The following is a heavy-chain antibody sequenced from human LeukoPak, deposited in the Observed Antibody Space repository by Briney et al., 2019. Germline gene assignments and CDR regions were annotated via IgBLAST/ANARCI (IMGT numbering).Heavy chain of an antibody. J-gene: IGHJ6*03. Sequence: SVKVSCKASGGTFSSYAISWVRQPPGQGLEWMGGIIPIFGTANYAQKFQGRVTITTDESTSTAYMELSSLRSEDTAVYYCARTGYGGNSEGDHYMDVWGKGTTVTVSS. CDR1: GGTFSSYA. CDR3: ARTGYGGNSEGDHYMDV. CDR2: IIPIFGTA. D-gene: IGHD4-23*01. V-gene: IGHV1-69*05.